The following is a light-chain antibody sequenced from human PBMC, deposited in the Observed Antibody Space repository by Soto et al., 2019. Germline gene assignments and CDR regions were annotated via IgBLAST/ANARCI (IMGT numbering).Light chain of an antibody. V-gene: IGKV4-1*01. J-gene: IGKJ2*01. CDR2: WTS. CDR1: QSIVYNSNNNNY. Sequence: DIVMTQSPDSLAVSLGERATINCKSSQSIVYNSNNNNYLAWYPQKPRQSPKLLISWTSTRESGVPDQYSGSASGTDFTLTSSSLQAEDLAVYYCQQYYNPPYTFEQGTKLEIK. CDR3: QQYYNPPYT.